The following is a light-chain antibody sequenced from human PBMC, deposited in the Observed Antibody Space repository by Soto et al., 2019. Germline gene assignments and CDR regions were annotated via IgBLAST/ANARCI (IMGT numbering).Light chain of an antibody. CDR3: QQYNSYSRT. V-gene: IGKV1-5*03. Sequence: DIQMTQSPSTLSASVGDRVTITCRASQSISSWLAGYQQKPGKAPKLLIYKASSLESGVPSRFSGSGSGTEFTLNISSLQPDDFATYYCQQYNSYSRTVGEGTKLEI. CDR2: KAS. CDR1: QSISSW. J-gene: IGKJ2*01.